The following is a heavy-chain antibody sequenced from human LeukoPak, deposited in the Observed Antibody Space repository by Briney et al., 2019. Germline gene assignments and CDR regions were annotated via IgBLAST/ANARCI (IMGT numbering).Heavy chain of an antibody. Sequence: SETLSLTCTVSGASMRSSAYYWGWIRQPPGKGLEWIGSIYYSGSTYYNPSLKSRVTISVDTSKNQFSLKLSSVTAADTAVYYCARRLSYYDILTGYAAFDYWGQGTLVTVSS. CDR1: GASMRSSAYY. CDR2: IYYSGST. J-gene: IGHJ4*02. CDR3: ARRLSYYDILTGYAAFDY. V-gene: IGHV4-39*01. D-gene: IGHD3-9*01.